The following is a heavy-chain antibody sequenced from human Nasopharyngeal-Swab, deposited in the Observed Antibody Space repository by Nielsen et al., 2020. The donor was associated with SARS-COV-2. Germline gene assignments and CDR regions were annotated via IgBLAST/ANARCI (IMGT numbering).Heavy chain of an antibody. CDR1: GYTFTSYD. V-gene: IGHV1-46*01. CDR2: INPSGGST. J-gene: IGHJ4*02. D-gene: IGHD3-3*01. Sequence: ASVKVSCKASGYTFTSYDINWVRQAPGQGLEWMGIINPSGGSTSYAQKFQGRVTMTRDTSTSTVYMELSSLRSEDTAVYYCARGGSTISADPGPDYWGQGTLVTVSS. CDR3: ARGGSTISADPGPDY.